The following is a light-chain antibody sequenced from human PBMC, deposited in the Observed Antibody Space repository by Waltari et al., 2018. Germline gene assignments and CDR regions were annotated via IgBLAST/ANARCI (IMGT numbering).Light chain of an antibody. CDR3: QQYYSTMYT. CDR2: CAS. Sequence: DIVMTQSPDSLGVSLGERATINCKSSQNLLYSSDNKNYLAWYQQKPGQPPKLLISCASTRESGVPDRVSGSGSGTDFTLTISSLQAEDVSVYYCQQYYSTMYTFGQGTKLEIK. V-gene: IGKV4-1*01. CDR1: QNLLYSSDNKNY. J-gene: IGKJ2*01.